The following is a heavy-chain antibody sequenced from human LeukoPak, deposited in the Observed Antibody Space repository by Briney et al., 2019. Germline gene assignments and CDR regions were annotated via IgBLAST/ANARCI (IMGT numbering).Heavy chain of an antibody. J-gene: IGHJ6*03. CDR3: ARDNYYDSSGYDHTTQYYYYYMDV. CDR1: GGSISSSSYY. CDR2: MYYSGNT. D-gene: IGHD3-22*01. Sequence: NTSETLSLTCTVSGGSISSSSYYWGWIRQSPGKGLEWIGSMYYSGNTCYNPSLKSRVTISVDTSKNQFSLKLSSVTAADTAVYYCARDNYYDSSGYDHTTQYYYYYMDVWGKGTTVTVSS. V-gene: IGHV4-39*07.